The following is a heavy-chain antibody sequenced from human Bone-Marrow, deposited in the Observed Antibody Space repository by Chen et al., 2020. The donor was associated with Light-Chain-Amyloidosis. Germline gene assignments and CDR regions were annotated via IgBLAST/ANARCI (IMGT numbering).Heavy chain of an antibody. CDR1: GFIFENYA. Sequence: EVQLVESGGGVAQPGGSLRLSCGVSGFIFENYAMHWVRQVPGKGLEWLCLISGDGGNTDYADSVKGRFIVSRDKSKNSLYLQMNSLRAEDTAFYYCAKDKPGVFANWGQGTLVTVSS. CDR3: AKDKPGVFAN. CDR2: ISGDGGNT. V-gene: IGHV3-43*02. J-gene: IGHJ4*02. D-gene: IGHD2-8*01.